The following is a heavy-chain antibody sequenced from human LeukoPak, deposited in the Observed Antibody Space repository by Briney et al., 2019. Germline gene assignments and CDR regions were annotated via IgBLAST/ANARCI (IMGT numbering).Heavy chain of an antibody. J-gene: IGHJ4*02. CDR2: ISSSSSYI. Sequence: GGSLRLSCAASGFTFSSYSMNWVRQAPGKGLEWVSSISSSSSYIYYADSVKGRFTISRDNAKNSLYLQMNSLRAEDTAVYYCARVRIWSGCDDYWGQGTLVTVSS. CDR3: ARVRIWSGCDDY. D-gene: IGHD3-3*01. CDR1: GFTFSSYS. V-gene: IGHV3-21*01.